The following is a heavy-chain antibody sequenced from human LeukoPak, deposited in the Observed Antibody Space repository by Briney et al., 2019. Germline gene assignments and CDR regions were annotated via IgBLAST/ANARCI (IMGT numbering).Heavy chain of an antibody. CDR3: ARESDYGDREFDY. CDR1: GGSISSYY. D-gene: IGHD4-17*01. CDR2: IYYSGST. Sequence: SETLSLTCTVSGGSISSYYWSWIRQPPGKGLEWIGYIYYSGSTNYNPSLKSRVTLSVDTSKNQFSLKLSSVTAADTAVYYCARESDYGDREFDYWGQGTLVTVSS. J-gene: IGHJ4*02. V-gene: IGHV4-59*01.